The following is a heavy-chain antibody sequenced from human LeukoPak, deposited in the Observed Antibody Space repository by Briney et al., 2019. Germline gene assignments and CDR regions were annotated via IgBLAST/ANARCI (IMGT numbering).Heavy chain of an antibody. J-gene: IGHJ6*03. D-gene: IGHD3-22*01. CDR3: ARVVVITQLKSYYYYYYMDV. CDR2: INHSGST. V-gene: IGHV4-38-2*02. Sequence: PSETLSLTCTVSGHSISSGYYWGWIRQPPGKGLEWIGEINHSGSTNYNPSLKSRVTISVDTSKNQFSLKLSSVTAADTAVYYCARVVVITQLKSYYYYYYMDVWGKGTTVTVSS. CDR1: GHSISSGYY.